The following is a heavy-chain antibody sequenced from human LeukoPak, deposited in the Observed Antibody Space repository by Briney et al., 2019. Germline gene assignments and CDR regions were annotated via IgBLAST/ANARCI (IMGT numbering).Heavy chain of an antibody. CDR2: ITAGNGNT. D-gene: IGHD5-18*01. V-gene: IGHV1-18*01. CDR3: ARDSARGYSYGYNAFDI. Sequence: ASVKVSCKPSGYNFRNYGIGWVRQAPRQGLEWMGWITAGNGNTNYAQKVQGRVTMTTDTSTSTAYMELRSLRSDDTAVYFCARDSARGYSYGYNAFDIWGQGTMVTVSS. J-gene: IGHJ3*02. CDR1: GYNFRNYG.